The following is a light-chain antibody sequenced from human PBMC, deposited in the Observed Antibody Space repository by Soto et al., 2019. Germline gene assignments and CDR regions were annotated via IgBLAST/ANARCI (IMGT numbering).Light chain of an antibody. J-gene: IGKJ2*01. Sequence: EIVLTQSPSTLSLSPGDRVTLSCRASESVNNYLAWYQQKPGQAPRLLIYDASNRATCIPARFSGSGSGTDFTLTISSLEPEAFSIYFCHQHSILPPLTFGQGTKVQIK. CDR2: DAS. CDR3: HQHSILPPLT. V-gene: IGKV3-11*01. CDR1: ESVNNY.